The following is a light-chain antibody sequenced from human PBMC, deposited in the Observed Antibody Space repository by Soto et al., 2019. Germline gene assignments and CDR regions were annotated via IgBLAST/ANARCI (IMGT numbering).Light chain of an antibody. CDR2: AAS. CDR3: QQLDSYPLT. Sequence: DTQLTQSPSFLSASVGDRVTITCRASQGITTYLAWYQQKPGKAPNLLIYAASTLQSGVPSRFSGSGSGTEFTLTISSLQPEDFATYYCQQLDSYPLTFGGGTRVEIK. J-gene: IGKJ4*01. CDR1: QGITTY. V-gene: IGKV1-9*01.